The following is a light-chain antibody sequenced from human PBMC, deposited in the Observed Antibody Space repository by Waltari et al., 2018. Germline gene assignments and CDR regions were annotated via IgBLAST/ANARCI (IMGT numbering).Light chain of an antibody. CDR1: QSLLDSEDGNTY. Sequence: DIVMTQTPLSLPVTLGEPASISCRSSQSLLDSEDGNTYLEWYLQKPGQSPQLLIYEVSNLASGVPDRFSGSGSDTDFTLKISRVEAEDVGVYYCMQALEFPFTFGPGTKLDIK. J-gene: IGKJ3*01. CDR3: MQALEFPFT. CDR2: EVS. V-gene: IGKV2-40*01.